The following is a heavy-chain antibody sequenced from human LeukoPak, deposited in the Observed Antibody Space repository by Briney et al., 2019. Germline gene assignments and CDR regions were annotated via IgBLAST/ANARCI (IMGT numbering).Heavy chain of an antibody. CDR1: GGSISGYY. D-gene: IGHD3-16*01. V-gene: IGHV4-4*07. CDR2: VYASGST. J-gene: IGHJ5*02. Sequence: PSETLSLTCTVSGGSISGYYWSWIRQPAGKGLEWIGRVYASGSTNYNPSLKSRVTMSIDTSKNQFSLNLSSVTAADTAVYYCAKSPSGRGGYNWFDPRGQGTLVTVSS. CDR3: AKSPSGRGGYNWFDP.